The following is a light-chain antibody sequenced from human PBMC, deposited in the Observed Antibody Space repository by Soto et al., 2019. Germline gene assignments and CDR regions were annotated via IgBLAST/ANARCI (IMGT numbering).Light chain of an antibody. J-gene: IGLJ1*01. CDR2: DVS. V-gene: IGLV2-14*01. CDR1: SSDVGGYSY. CDR3: ASYTTSSTYV. Sequence: QSVLTHPASVSGPPGQSIAISCTGTSSDVGGYSYVSWYQQQPGKAPKLVISDVSNRPSGVSDRFSGSKSGNTASLTISGLQTEDEADYYCASYTTSSTYVFGNGTKVTVL.